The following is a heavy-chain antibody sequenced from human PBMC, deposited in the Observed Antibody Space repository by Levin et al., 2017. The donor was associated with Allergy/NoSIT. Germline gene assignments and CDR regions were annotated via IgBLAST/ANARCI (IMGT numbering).Heavy chain of an antibody. CDR3: TSPLVVPQHDYYYYGMDV. CDR1: GFTFSNAW. CDR2: IKSKTDGGTT. J-gene: IGHJ6*02. D-gene: IGHD2-2*01. Sequence: GESLKISCAASGFTFSNAWMSWVRQAPGKGLEWVGRIKSKTDGGTTDYAAPVKGRFTISRDDSKNTLYLQMNSLKTEDTAVYYCTSPLVVPQHDYYYYGMDVWGQGTTVTVSS. V-gene: IGHV3-15*01.